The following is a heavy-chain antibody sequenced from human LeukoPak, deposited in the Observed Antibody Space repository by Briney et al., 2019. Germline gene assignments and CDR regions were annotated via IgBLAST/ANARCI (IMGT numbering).Heavy chain of an antibody. CDR3: AKDAPGYSGYDPGYFDY. J-gene: IGHJ4*02. V-gene: IGHV3-43*01. D-gene: IGHD5-12*01. CDR1: GCTFSSYA. Sequence: GGSLRLSCAASGCTFSSYAMHWVREAPGKGLEWVSLISWDGGSTYYADSVKGRFTISRDNSKNSLHLQMNSLRTEDTALYYCAKDAPGYSGYDPGYFDYWGQGTLVTVSS. CDR2: ISWDGGST.